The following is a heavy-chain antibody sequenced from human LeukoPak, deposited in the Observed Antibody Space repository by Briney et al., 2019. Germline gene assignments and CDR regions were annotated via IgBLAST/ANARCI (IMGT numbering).Heavy chain of an antibody. CDR1: GGSISSYY. D-gene: IGHD3-16*01. CDR2: IYYSGST. CDR3: AREAGLGDAFDI. J-gene: IGHJ3*02. V-gene: IGHV4-59*12. Sequence: SETLSLTCTVSGGSISSYYWSWIRQPPGKGLEWIGYIYYSGSTYHNPSLKSRVTISVDTSKNQFSLKLSSVAAADTAVYYCAREAGLGDAFDIWGQGTMVTVSS.